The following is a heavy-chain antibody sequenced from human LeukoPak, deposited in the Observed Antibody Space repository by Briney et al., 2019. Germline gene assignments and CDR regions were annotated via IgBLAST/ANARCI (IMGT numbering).Heavy chain of an antibody. CDR3: ARETDGYCSGGSCRNWFDP. Sequence: GASVKVSCKASGGTFSSYAISWVRQAPGQGLEWMGGIIPIFGTANYAQKFQGRVTITADESTSTAHMELSSLRSEDTAVYYCARETDGYCSGGSCRNWFDPWGQGTLVTVPS. CDR1: GGTFSSYA. D-gene: IGHD2-15*01. CDR2: IIPIFGTA. V-gene: IGHV1-69*13. J-gene: IGHJ5*02.